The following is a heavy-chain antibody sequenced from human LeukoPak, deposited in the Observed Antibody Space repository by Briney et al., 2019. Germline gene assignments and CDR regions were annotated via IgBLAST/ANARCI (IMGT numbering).Heavy chain of an antibody. CDR1: GFTFSSYG. Sequence: GGSLRLSCAASGFTFSSYGMSWVRQAPGKGLDWVSGISGSGGRTYYADSVKGRFTISRDNSKNTLYLQMSSLRAEDTAVYFCAKDRVGAMLYFDLWGQGTLVTVSS. D-gene: IGHD1-26*01. CDR3: AKDRVGAMLYFDL. V-gene: IGHV3-23*01. J-gene: IGHJ4*02. CDR2: ISGSGGRT.